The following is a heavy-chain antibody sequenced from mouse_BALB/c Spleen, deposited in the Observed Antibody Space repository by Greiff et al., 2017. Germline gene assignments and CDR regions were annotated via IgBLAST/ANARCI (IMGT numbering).Heavy chain of an antibody. CDR1: GFSLTSYG. CDR2: IWSGGST. J-gene: IGHJ3*01. V-gene: IGHV2-2*02. D-gene: IGHD2-2*01. CDR3: ARGRGNGYPFAY. Sequence: QVQLQQSGPGLVQPSQSLSITCTVSGFSLTSYGVHWVRQSPGKGLEWLGVIWSGGSTDYNAAFISRLSISKDNSKSQVFFKMNSLQANDTAIYYCARGRGNGYPFAYWGQGTLVTVSA.